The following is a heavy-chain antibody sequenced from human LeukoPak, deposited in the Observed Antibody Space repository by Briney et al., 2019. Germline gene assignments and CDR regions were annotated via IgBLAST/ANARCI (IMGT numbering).Heavy chain of an antibody. CDR1: GFTLSSSW. V-gene: IGHV3-7*04. Sequence: GGSESLVCAASGFTLSSSWMSWVRQAPGKGLEWVATINEVGSDKQYMDSVKGRLSISRDNTKNSLYLQMNSPRAEDTAVYFCARHDNLAFWGQGPLIIVS. CDR3: ARHDNLAF. J-gene: IGHJ4*02. CDR2: INEVGSDK.